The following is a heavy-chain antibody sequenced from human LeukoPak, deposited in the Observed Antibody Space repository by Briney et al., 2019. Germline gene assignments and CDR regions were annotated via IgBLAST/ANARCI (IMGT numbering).Heavy chain of an antibody. J-gene: IGHJ4*02. CDR1: GGSISSYY. CDR3: ARDYGGSLDY. CDR2: INYSGST. V-gene: IGHV4-59*01. Sequence: SETLSLTCTVSGGSISSYYWSWIRQPPGKGLEWIGCINYSGSTNYNPSLKSRVTISVDTSKNQFSLNLSSVTAADTAVYYSARDYGGSLDYWGQGTLVTVSS. D-gene: IGHD3-16*01.